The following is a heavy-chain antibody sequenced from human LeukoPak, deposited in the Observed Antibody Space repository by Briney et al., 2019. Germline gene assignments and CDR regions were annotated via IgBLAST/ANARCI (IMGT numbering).Heavy chain of an antibody. V-gene: IGHV3-7*01. Sequence: GGSLRLSCAASGFTFSSYAMTWVRQAPGKGLEWVANIKEDGSDKYYVDSVKGRFTISRDNAKNSLYLQMNSLRAEDTAVYYCARDISYCIGTSCYPRGPDYWGQGTLVTVSS. D-gene: IGHD2-2*01. J-gene: IGHJ4*02. CDR2: IKEDGSDK. CDR3: ARDISYCIGTSCYPRGPDY. CDR1: GFTFSSYA.